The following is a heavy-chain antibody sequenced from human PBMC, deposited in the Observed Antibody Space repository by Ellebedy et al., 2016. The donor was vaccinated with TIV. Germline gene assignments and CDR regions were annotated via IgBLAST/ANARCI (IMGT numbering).Heavy chain of an antibody. CDR2: ISSSSSYT. D-gene: IGHD3-22*01. CDR3: ARQIHGIWIVVVPAFDY. Sequence: PGGSLRLSCAASGFTFSDYYMSWIRQAPGKGLEWVSYISSSSSYTNYADSVKGQFTISRDNAKNSLYLQMNSLRAEDTAVYYCARQIHGIWIVVVPAFDYWGQGTLVTVSS. J-gene: IGHJ4*02. V-gene: IGHV3-11*03. CDR1: GFTFSDYY.